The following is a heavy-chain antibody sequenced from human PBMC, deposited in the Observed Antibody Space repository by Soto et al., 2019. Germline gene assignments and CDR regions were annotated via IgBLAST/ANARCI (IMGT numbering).Heavy chain of an antibody. CDR2: IIPIFGTA. CDR3: ARDNDYGDYSEQIRFDY. Sequence: SVKVSCKASGYTFTSYGISWVRQAPGQGLEWMGGIIPIFGTANYAQKFQGRVTITADESTSTAYMELSSLRSEDTAVYYCARDNDYGDYSEQIRFDYWGQGTLVTVSS. CDR1: GYTFTSYG. V-gene: IGHV1-69*13. D-gene: IGHD4-17*01. J-gene: IGHJ4*02.